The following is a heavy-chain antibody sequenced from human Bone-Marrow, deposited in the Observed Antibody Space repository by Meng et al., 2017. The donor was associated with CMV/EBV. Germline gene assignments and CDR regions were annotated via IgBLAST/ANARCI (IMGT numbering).Heavy chain of an antibody. CDR2: INSDGSST. V-gene: IGHV3-74*01. D-gene: IGHD1-26*01. CDR3: AMGSGSYS. Sequence: GESLKISCAASGFTFSSYWMHWVRQAPGKGLVWVSRINSDGSSTSYADSVKGRFTISRDNAKSTLSLQMNSLRAEDTAVYYCAMGSGSYSWGQGTLVTVAS. CDR1: GFTFSSYW. J-gene: IGHJ4*02.